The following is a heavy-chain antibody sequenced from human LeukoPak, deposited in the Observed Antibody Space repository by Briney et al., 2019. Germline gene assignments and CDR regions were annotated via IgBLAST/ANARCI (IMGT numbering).Heavy chain of an antibody. V-gene: IGHV4-61*02. CDR1: GGSIRSGSYY. J-gene: IGHJ4*02. Sequence: SQTLSLTCAVSGGSIRSGSYYWSWIRQSAGKGLEWIGRIYISGSTKYNPSLKSRVTISVDTSKNQFSLKLSSVTAADTAVYYCARDLVDTVMSHLVLFDYWGQGTLVTVSS. D-gene: IGHD5-18*01. CDR3: ARDLVDTVMSHLVLFDY. CDR2: IYISGST.